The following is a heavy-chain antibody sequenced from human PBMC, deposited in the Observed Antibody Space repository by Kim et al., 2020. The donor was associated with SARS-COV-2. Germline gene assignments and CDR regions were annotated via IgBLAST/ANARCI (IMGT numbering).Heavy chain of an antibody. CDR2: ISSSSSTI. CDR3: ARDTSTPEITGTYVYYYYYGMDV. D-gene: IGHD1-20*01. V-gene: IGHV3-48*02. CDR1: GFTFSSYS. Sequence: GGSLRLSCAASGFTFSSYSMNWVRQAPGKGLEWVSYISSSSSTIYYADSVKGRFTISRDNAKNSLYLQMNSLRDEDTAVYYCARDTSTPEITGTYVYYYYYGMDVWGQGTTVTVSS. J-gene: IGHJ6*02.